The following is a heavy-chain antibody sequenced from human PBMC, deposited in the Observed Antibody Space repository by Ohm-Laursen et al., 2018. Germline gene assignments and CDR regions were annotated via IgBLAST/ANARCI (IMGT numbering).Heavy chain of an antibody. V-gene: IGHV3-53*01. CDR3: ARSIKDYGDYG. CDR1: GFTVSNNY. D-gene: IGHD4-17*01. CDR2: IYSGGGT. Sequence: SLRLSCSAFGFTVSNNYMSWVRQAPGKGLEWVSVIYSGGGTNYADSVKGQFTISRDNSKNTLYLQMNSLRAEDTAVYYCARSIKDYGDYGWGQGTLVTVSS. J-gene: IGHJ4*02.